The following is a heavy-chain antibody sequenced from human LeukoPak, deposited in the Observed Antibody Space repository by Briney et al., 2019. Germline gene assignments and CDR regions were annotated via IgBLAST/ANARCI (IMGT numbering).Heavy chain of an antibody. J-gene: IGHJ4*02. V-gene: IGHV3-30*02. CDR3: ARFSGYSSGFDY. Sequence: PGGSLRLSCAASGFTFSSYGIHWVRQAPGKGLEWVTFTQYDGSNKYADSVKGRFTISRDNSKNVLYLQMNSLRAEDTALYYCARFSGYSSGFDYWGQGTLVTVSS. CDR1: GFTFSSYG. CDR2: TQYDGSNK. D-gene: IGHD6-19*01.